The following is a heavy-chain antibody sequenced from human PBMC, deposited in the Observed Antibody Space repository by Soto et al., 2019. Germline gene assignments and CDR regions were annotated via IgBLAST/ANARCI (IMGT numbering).Heavy chain of an antibody. D-gene: IGHD4-4*01. Sequence: PGGSLRLSCAASGFTFSNYAMNWVRQAPGKGLEWVSIISDTGTRTHYADSVKGRFTISRDNSKNTLYLDMNSLRAEDTAVYYCAKSLDIHYKNWFDPWGQGTLVTVSS. CDR2: ISDTGTRT. CDR3: AKSLDIHYKNWFDP. CDR1: GFTFSNYA. J-gene: IGHJ5*02. V-gene: IGHV3-23*01.